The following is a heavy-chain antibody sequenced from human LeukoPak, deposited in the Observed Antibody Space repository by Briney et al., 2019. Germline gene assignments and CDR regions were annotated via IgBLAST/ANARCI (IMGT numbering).Heavy chain of an antibody. CDR1: GFTFSRFA. CDR2: ISSDATNK. D-gene: IGHD3-9*01. Sequence: GGSLRLSCVASGFTFSRFAMHWVRQAPGKGPEGVSLISSDATNKYYADSVKGRFIISRDTSRNTLYLQMNSLRAEDTAVYYCAKLGQIRHFDFVNWFDSWGQGTLVIVSS. CDR3: AKLGQIRHFDFVNWFDS. J-gene: IGHJ5*01. V-gene: IGHV3-30*18.